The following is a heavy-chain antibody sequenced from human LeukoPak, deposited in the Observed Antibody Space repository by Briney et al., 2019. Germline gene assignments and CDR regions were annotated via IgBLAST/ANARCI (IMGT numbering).Heavy chain of an antibody. CDR3: ARDTDIVAPRIYYYYYMDV. CDR2: ISRSSTTI. D-gene: IGHD5-12*01. V-gene: IGHV3-48*01. CDR1: GFTFNSFS. Sequence: GGSLRLSCAASGFTFNSFSMNWVRQAPGKGLDWISYISRSSTTIYYADSVKGRFTISRDNAKNSLYLQMNSLRAEDTAVYYCARDTDIVAPRIYYYYYMDVWGKGTTVTVSS. J-gene: IGHJ6*03.